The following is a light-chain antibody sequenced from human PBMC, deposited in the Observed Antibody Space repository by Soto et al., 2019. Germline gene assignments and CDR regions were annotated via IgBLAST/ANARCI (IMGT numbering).Light chain of an antibody. CDR1: QRINNL. CDR2: TAS. Sequence: DIQLPQSPSSWPAPAGASVRITGRASQRINNLVNWYQKKTGQDPNMLIHTASSLQTGVPSRFTGAASATDFYLTISRLQTDDCATYDGQQYNSYSRTFGQAAKLDIK. J-gene: IGKJ1*01. CDR3: QQYNSYSRT. V-gene: IGKV1-39*01.